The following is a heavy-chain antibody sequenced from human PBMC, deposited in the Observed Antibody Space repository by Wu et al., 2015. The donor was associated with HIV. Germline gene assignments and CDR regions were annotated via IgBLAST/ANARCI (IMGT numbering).Heavy chain of an antibody. D-gene: IGHD3-22*01. CDR2: INPNSGGSGGT. CDR1: GYTFTGYY. V-gene: IGHV1-2*02. Sequence: QVQLVQSGAEVKKPGASVKVSCKASGYTFTGYYMHWVRQAPGQGLEWMGWINPNSGGSGGTNYAQKFQGRVTMTRDTSISTAYMELSSLKSEDTAVYYCARAASFFYDKHGYYRNWYFDVWGRGTLVAVSS. J-gene: IGHJ2*01. CDR3: ARAASFFYDKHGYYRNWYFDV.